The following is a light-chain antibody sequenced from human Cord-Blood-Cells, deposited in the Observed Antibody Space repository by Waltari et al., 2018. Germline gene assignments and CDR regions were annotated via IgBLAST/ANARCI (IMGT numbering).Light chain of an antibody. CDR1: SSDVGGYNY. V-gene: IGLV2-8*01. CDR3: SSYAGSNNVWV. CDR2: EVS. J-gene: IGLJ3*02. Sequence: QSALTQPPSASGSPGQSVTISCTGTSSDVGGYNYVSWYQQHPGKAPKLMIYEVSKRPAGGPDRFSGSKSGNTASLTVSGLQAEDEADYYCSSYAGSNNVWVFGGGTKLTVL.